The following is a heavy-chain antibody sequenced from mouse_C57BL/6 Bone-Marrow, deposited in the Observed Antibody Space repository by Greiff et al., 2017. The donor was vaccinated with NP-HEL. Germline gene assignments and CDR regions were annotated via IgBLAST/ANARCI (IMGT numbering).Heavy chain of an antibody. CDR2: INPSTGGT. CDR3: ARTAGSSLAWFAY. J-gene: IGHJ3*01. Sequence: VQLKESGPELVKPGASVKISCKASGYSFTGYYMNWVKQSPEKSLEWIGEINPSTGGTTYNQKFKAKATLTVDKSSSTAYMQLKSLTSEDSAVYYCARTAGSSLAWFAYWGQGTLVTVSA. V-gene: IGHV1-42*01. D-gene: IGHD1-1*01. CDR1: GYSFTGYY.